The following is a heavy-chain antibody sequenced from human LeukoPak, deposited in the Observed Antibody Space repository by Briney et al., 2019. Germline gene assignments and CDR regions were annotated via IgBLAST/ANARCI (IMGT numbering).Heavy chain of an antibody. D-gene: IGHD3-3*01. V-gene: IGHV3-21*01. J-gene: IGHJ4*02. Sequence: PGGSLRLSWAASGFKFSSYSMSWVRQAPGKGLEWVSAISGSSSYIYYADSVKGRFTVSRANAKNALFLQMDSLRVEGTAVYYCARDSSNVATYEIHIDHWGQGALVIVSS. CDR1: GFKFSSYS. CDR3: ARDSSNVATYEIHIDH. CDR2: ISGSSSYI.